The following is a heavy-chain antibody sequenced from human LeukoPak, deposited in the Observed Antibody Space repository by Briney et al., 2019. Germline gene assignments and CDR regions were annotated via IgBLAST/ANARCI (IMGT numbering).Heavy chain of an antibody. CDR3: ARDGLGMITFGGVMDY. D-gene: IGHD3-16*01. V-gene: IGHV1-2*02. CDR2: INPNSGGT. CDR1: GYTFTGYY. J-gene: IGHJ4*02. Sequence: AASVEVSCKASGYTFTGYYMHWVRQAPGQGLEWMGWINPNSGGTNYAQKFQGRVTMTRDTSISTAYMELSRLRSDDTAVYYCARDGLGMITFGGVMDYWGQGTLVTVS.